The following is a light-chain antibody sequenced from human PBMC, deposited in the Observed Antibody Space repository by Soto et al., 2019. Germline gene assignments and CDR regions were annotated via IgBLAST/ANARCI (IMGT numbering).Light chain of an antibody. Sequence: QSALTQPASVSGSPGQSITISCTGTSSNVGSYKLVSWYQQHPGKAPKLMIFEVNKRPSGVSNRFSGSKSGNTASLTVSGLQAEDEADYYCSSYAGSNNFEVFGTGTKLTVL. CDR1: SSNVGSYKL. V-gene: IGLV2-14*02. CDR2: EVN. J-gene: IGLJ1*01. CDR3: SSYAGSNNFEV.